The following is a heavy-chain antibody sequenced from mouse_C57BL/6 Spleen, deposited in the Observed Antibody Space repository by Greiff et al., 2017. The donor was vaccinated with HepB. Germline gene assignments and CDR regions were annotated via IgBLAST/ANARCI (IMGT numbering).Heavy chain of an antibody. D-gene: IGHD1-1*01. CDR1: GYTFTSYW. Sequence: QVQLQQPGAELVKPGASVKLSCKASGYTFTSYWMHWVKQRPGQGLEWIGMIHPNSGSTNYNEKFKSKATLTVDKSSSTAYMQLSSLTSEDSAVYYCARVGYYGSSYDGAMDYWGQGTSVTVSS. CDR2: IHPNSGST. J-gene: IGHJ4*01. V-gene: IGHV1-64*01. CDR3: ARVGYYGSSYDGAMDY.